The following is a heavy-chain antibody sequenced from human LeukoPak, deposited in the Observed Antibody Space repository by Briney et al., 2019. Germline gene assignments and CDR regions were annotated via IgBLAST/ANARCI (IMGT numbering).Heavy chain of an antibody. D-gene: IGHD6-19*01. CDR1: GFTFSSYA. J-gene: IGHJ4*02. V-gene: IGHV3-30-3*01. Sequence: GGSLRLSCAASGFTFSSYAMHWVRQAPGKGLEWVAVISYDGSNKYYADSVKGRFTISRDNSKNTLYLQMNSLRAEDTAVYYCARDLDGWGLDYWGQGTLVTVSS. CDR3: ARDLDGWGLDY. CDR2: ISYDGSNK.